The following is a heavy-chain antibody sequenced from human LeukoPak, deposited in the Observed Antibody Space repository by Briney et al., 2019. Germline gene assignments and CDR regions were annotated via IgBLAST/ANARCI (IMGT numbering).Heavy chain of an antibody. CDR3: AKAGTTGIHHWFDP. D-gene: IGHD1-1*01. Sequence: SETLSLTCVVSGYSISNDYYWGWLRQPPGKGLEWIRNIYHSGGSYYNPSLKSRVTILVDTSKNQFSLKLSSVTAADTAVYYCAKAGTTGIHHWFDPWGQGNLVTVSS. CDR2: IYHSGGS. CDR1: GYSISNDYY. V-gene: IGHV4-38-2*01. J-gene: IGHJ5*02.